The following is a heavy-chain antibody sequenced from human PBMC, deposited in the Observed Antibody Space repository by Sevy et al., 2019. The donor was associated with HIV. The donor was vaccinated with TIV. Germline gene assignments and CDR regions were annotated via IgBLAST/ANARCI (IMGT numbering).Heavy chain of an antibody. J-gene: IGHJ4*02. Sequence: LSLTCAASGFTFSSYEMNWVRQAPGKGLEWVSYISSSGSTIYYADSVKGRFTISRDNAKNSLYLQMNSLRAEDTAVYYCARGVIISDYGDYWGQGTLVTVSS. V-gene: IGHV3-48*03. CDR2: ISSSGSTI. CDR3: ARGVIISDYGDY. CDR1: GFTFSSYE. D-gene: IGHD4-17*01.